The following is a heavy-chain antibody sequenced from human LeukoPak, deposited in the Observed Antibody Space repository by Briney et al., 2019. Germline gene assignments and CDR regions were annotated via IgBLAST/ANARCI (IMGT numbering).Heavy chain of an antibody. D-gene: IGHD3-22*01. V-gene: IGHV3-9*01. CDR3: ARGIDPTLSTGWHCES. CDR1: GFRFDHHS. Sequence: QSGGSLRLSCAASGFRFDHHSMHWVRQVPGKGLEWVSGISWNSGSIGYVDSVKGRFTISRDNAKNSLSLQMNSLRTEDTALYYCARGIDPTLSTGWHCESWGQGTLVTVSS. J-gene: IGHJ5*02. CDR2: ISWNSGSI.